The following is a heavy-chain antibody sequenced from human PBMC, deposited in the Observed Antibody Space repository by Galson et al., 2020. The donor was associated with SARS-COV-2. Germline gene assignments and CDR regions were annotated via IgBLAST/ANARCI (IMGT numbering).Heavy chain of an antibody. CDR1: EFSFSSYN. Sequence: GGSLRLSCVGSEFSFSSYNMNWVRQAPGKGLEWVSSISNTGNYIYYADSVKGRFTISRDNAKNSLYLQMNTLRAEDTAVYYCAKGPHSSSWLSVFDYWGQGTLVTVSS. CDR2: ISNTGNYI. CDR3: AKGPHSSSWLSVFDY. V-gene: IGHV3-21*01. D-gene: IGHD6-13*01. J-gene: IGHJ4*02.